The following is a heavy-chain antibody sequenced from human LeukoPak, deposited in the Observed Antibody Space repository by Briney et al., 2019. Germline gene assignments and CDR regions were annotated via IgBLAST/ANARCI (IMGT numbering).Heavy chain of an antibody. Sequence: SETLSLTCSVSGYSISSGYYWGWIRQPPGKGLEWIGSIYHSGITFYNPSLKSRVTISVDTSKNQFSLKLNSVTAADTAVYYCARASIVGATPFDYWGQGTLVTVSS. CDR2: IYHSGIT. J-gene: IGHJ4*02. V-gene: IGHV4-38-2*02. CDR1: GYSISSGYY. D-gene: IGHD1-26*01. CDR3: ARASIVGATPFDY.